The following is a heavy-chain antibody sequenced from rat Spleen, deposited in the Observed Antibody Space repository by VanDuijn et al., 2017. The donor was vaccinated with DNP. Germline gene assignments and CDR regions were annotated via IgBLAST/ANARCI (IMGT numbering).Heavy chain of an antibody. CDR2: IKTDGGST. CDR1: GFTFSSYW. V-gene: IGHV5-58*01. J-gene: IGHJ2*01. CDR3: ASDRGYFDY. Sequence: EVQLVETGGGLVQPGRSLKLSCVASGFTFSSYWMYWIRQAPGKGLEWVASIKTDGGSTYYPDSVKGRFTISRDNAKSTLYLQMDSLRSEDTATYYCASDRGYFDYWGQGVMVTVSS.